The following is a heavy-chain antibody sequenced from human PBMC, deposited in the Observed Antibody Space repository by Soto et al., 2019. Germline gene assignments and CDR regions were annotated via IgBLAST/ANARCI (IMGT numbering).Heavy chain of an antibody. D-gene: IGHD3-22*01. CDR1: GGTFSSYA. V-gene: IGHV1-69*13. CDR3: ARDRGRYYDSSGYFFDY. Sequence: ASVKVSCKASGGTFSSYAISWVRQAPGQGLEWMGGIIPIFGTANYAQKFQGRVTITADESTSTAYMELSSLRSEDTAVYYCARDRGRYYDSSGYFFDYWGQGTLLTVSS. J-gene: IGHJ4*02. CDR2: IIPIFGTA.